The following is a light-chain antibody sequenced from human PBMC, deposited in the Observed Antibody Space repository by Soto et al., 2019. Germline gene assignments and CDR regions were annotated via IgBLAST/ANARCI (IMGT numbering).Light chain of an antibody. CDR2: DVS. V-gene: IGLV2-11*01. J-gene: IGLJ2*01. Sequence: QSALTQPRSVSGSPGQSVTISCTGTSSDVGGYNYVSWYQQHPGKAPKLMIYDVSKRPSGVPDRFSGSKSGNTASLTISWLQAEDEADYYCCSYAGSYVVFGGATKLTVL. CDR3: CSYAGSYVV. CDR1: SSDVGGYNY.